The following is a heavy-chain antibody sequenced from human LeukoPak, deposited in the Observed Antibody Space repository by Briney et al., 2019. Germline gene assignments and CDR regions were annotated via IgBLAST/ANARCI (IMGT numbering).Heavy chain of an antibody. Sequence: GRSLRLSCAASGFTFSSYAMHWVRQAPGKGLEWVAVISYDGSNKYYADSVKGRFTISRDNSKNTLYLQMNGLRAEDTAVYYCARDPGVLRFLEWSDAFDIWGQGTMVTVSS. D-gene: IGHD3-3*01. CDR3: ARDPGVLRFLEWSDAFDI. J-gene: IGHJ3*02. CDR1: GFTFSSYA. V-gene: IGHV3-30-3*01. CDR2: ISYDGSNK.